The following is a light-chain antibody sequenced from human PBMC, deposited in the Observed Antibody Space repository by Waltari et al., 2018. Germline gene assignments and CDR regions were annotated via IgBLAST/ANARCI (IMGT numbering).Light chain of an antibody. V-gene: IGKV3-20*01. CDR1: QRVSGHY. Sequence: TARQRVSGHYVAWYRQKPGQAPGRLIYEASNSATGIPDRVSGSGSGTEFTRTISRLEPEGFAVYYCQQYGSSPLAVGGGTKVEMK. CDR3: QQYGSSPLA. J-gene: IGKJ4*01. CDR2: EAS.